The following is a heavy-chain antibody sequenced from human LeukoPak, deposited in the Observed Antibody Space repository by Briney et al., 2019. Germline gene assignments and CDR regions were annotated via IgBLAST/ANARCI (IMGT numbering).Heavy chain of an antibody. J-gene: IGHJ4*02. V-gene: IGHV3-13*01. Sequence: GGSLRLSCAASGFTFSSYDMHWVRQATGKGLEWVSAIGTAGDTYYPGSVKGRFTISRENAKNSLYLQMNSLRAGDTAVYYCAKDPYYDFWSGFDYWGQGTLVTVSS. CDR2: IGTAGDT. CDR1: GFTFSSYD. D-gene: IGHD3-3*01. CDR3: AKDPYYDFWSGFDY.